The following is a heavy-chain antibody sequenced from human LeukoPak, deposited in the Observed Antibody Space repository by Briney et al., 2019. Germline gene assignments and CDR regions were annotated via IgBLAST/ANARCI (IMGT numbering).Heavy chain of an antibody. J-gene: IGHJ3*02. D-gene: IGHD3-3*01. CDR3: ARAQRMRIFGVVYDAFDI. V-gene: IGHV1-69*13. CDR2: IIPILGTA. Sequence: ASVKVSCKASGGTFSSYAISWVRQAPGQGLEWMGGIIPILGTANYAQKFQGRVTITADESTSTAYMELSSLRSEDTAVYYCARAQRMRIFGVVYDAFDIWGQGTMVTVSS. CDR1: GGTFSSYA.